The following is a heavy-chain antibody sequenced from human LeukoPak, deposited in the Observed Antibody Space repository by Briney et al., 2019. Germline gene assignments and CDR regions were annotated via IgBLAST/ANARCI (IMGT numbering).Heavy chain of an antibody. Sequence: QVQLQQWGAGLLKPSETLSLTCAVYGGSFSGYYWSWIRQPPGTGLEWIGEINHSGSTNYNPSLKSRVTISVDTSKNQFSLKLSSVTAADTAVYYCASGGGSTGYFDYWGQGTLVTVSS. CDR1: GGSFSGYY. CDR3: ASGGGSTGYFDY. J-gene: IGHJ4*02. V-gene: IGHV4-34*01. D-gene: IGHD3-16*01. CDR2: INHSGST.